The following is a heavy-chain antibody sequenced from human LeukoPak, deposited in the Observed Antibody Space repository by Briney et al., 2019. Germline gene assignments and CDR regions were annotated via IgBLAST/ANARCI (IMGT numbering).Heavy chain of an antibody. CDR3: AKGFGGTSPSCPPRFDS. V-gene: IGHV3-23*01. CDR1: GFTSNNYA. CDR2: ITGSGGST. Sequence: GGSLRLSCVASGFTSNNYAMSWVRQAPGKGLEWVSAITGSGGSTYYGDSVKGRVTPSRDNSRNTLYLQLNSLRAEDTAVYYCAKGFGGTSPSCPPRFDSWGQGILVTASS. D-gene: IGHD2-2*01. J-gene: IGHJ4*02.